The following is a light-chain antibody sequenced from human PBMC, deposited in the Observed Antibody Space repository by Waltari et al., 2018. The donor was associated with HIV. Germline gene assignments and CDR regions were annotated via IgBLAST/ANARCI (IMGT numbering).Light chain of an antibody. J-gene: IGLJ1*01. CDR2: TNN. CDR1: SSTIRSNA. Sequence: QSVLTQSPSASGTPGQRVTISCSGSSSTIRSNAVDWYQHLPGTAPKLLIHTNNQRPSGIPDRFSGSKAGTSASLAISGLQSEDESDYYCAAWDDSLNGYVFGSGTKVTVL. CDR3: AAWDDSLNGYV. V-gene: IGLV1-44*01.